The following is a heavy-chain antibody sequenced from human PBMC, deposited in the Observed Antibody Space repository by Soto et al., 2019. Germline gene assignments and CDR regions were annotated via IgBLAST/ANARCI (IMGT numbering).Heavy chain of an antibody. CDR1: GFTFSSYA. CDR3: ARDGYSYGQYYFDY. V-gene: IGHV3-30-3*01. Sequence: QVQLVESGGGVVQPGRSLRLSCAASGFTFSSYAMHWVRQAPGKGLEWVAVISYDGSNKYYADSVKGRFTISRDNSKNTLYLQMNSLRAEDTAVYYRARDGYSYGQYYFDYWGQGTLVTVSS. D-gene: IGHD5-18*01. CDR2: ISYDGSNK. J-gene: IGHJ4*02.